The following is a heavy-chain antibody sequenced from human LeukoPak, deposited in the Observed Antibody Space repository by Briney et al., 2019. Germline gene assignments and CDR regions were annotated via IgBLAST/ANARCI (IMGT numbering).Heavy chain of an antibody. Sequence: GLEWIGYIYYSGSTYYNPSLKSRVTISVDTSKNQFSLKLSSVTAADTAVYYCASETGSFDYWGQGTLVTVSS. J-gene: IGHJ4*02. CDR3: ASETGSFDY. D-gene: IGHD1-14*01. CDR2: IYYSGST. V-gene: IGHV4-30-4*01.